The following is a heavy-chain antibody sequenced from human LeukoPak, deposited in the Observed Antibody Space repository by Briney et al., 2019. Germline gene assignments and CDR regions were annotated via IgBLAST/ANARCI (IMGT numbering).Heavy chain of an antibody. CDR3: ASAPRRELLHINY. V-gene: IGHV1-46*01. CDR2: INPSGGST. Sequence: ASVKVSCKASGYTFTSYYMHWVRPAPGQGLAWMGIINPSGGSTSYAQKFQGRVTMTRDTSTSTVYMELSSLRYEDTAVYYCASAPRRELLHINYWGQGTLVTVSS. D-gene: IGHD1-26*01. J-gene: IGHJ4*02. CDR1: GYTFTSYY.